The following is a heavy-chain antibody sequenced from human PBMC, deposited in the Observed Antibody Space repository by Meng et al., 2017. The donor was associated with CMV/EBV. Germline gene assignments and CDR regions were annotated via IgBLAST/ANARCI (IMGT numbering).Heavy chain of an antibody. V-gene: IGHV1-2*02. D-gene: IGHD3-10*01. Sequence: ASVKVSCKASGYTFTGYYMHWVRQAPGQGLEWMGWINPNSGDTNYAQKFQGRVTMTRDTSISTAYMELSRLRSDDTAVYYCARSGGGFRMDVWGQGTTVTVSS. CDR1: GYTFTGYY. CDR2: INPNSGDT. J-gene: IGHJ6*02. CDR3: ARSGGGFRMDV.